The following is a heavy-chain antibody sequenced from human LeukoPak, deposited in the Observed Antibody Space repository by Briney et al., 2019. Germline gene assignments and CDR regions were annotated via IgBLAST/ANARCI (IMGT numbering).Heavy chain of an antibody. CDR2: INPNSGGT. J-gene: IGHJ4*02. CDR3: AREASGTCGGDCYLDY. CDR1: GYTFTVYF. V-gene: IGHV1-2*04. D-gene: IGHD2-21*02. Sequence: ASMKVSCKASGYTFTVYFIHWVRQAPGQGLEWMGRINPNSGGTNYAQKFQGWVTMTRDTSISTAYMELSRLRSDDTAVYYCAREASGTCGGDCYLDYWGQGTLVTVSS.